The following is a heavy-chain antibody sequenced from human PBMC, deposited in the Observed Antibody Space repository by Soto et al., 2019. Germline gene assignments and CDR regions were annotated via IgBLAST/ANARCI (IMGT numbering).Heavy chain of an antibody. CDR1: GGSVSSGSYY. J-gene: IGHJ4*02. D-gene: IGHD6-13*01. Sequence: SETLSLTCIVSGGSVSSGSYYWSWIRQPPGKGLEWIGYVYYRGSTNYNPPLKSRVTISVDTSKSQFSLKLSSITAADTAVYYCAKGSSSWPYYFDSWGQGGLVTVSS. V-gene: IGHV4-61*01. CDR3: AKGSSSWPYYFDS. CDR2: VYYRGST.